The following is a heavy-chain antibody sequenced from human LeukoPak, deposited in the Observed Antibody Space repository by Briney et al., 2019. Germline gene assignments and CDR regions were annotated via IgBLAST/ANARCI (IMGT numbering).Heavy chain of an antibody. CDR3: STWAFYHGLDV. D-gene: IGHD2/OR15-2a*01. V-gene: IGHV3-43*02. CDR1: GFAFADYA. Sequence: GGSLRLSCAASGFAFADYAMHWVRQIPGKGLECVAHIHADGGRTFYADSVKGRFTVPRDNGKNSLFLQMDSLTSDDTALYYCSTWAFYHGLDVWGQGATVIVSS. CDR2: IHADGGRT. J-gene: IGHJ6*02.